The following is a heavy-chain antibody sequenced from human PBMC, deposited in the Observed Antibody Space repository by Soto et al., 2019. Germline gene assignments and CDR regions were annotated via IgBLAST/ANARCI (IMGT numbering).Heavy chain of an antibody. Sequence: PGGSLRLSCAASGFPFSSYAMSWVRQAPGKGLEWVSAISGSGGSTYYADSVKGRFTISRDSSKNTLYLQMNSLRAEDTAVYYCAKDPDTTTVAYFDYWGQGTLVTVSS. D-gene: IGHD4-17*01. CDR3: AKDPDTTTVAYFDY. V-gene: IGHV3-23*01. CDR2: ISGSGGST. CDR1: GFPFSSYA. J-gene: IGHJ4*02.